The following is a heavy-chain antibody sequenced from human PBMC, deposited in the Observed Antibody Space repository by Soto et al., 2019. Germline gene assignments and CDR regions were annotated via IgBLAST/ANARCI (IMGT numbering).Heavy chain of an antibody. D-gene: IGHD2-2*01. CDR2: IRQDGSEI. J-gene: IGHJ4*02. CDR3: AREVVVSRGASYFGY. Sequence: SLRLSCVGSGFTFSSNWMTWVRQAPGKGLEWVANIRQDGSEINYVDSVKGRFTISRDNTKNSLYLQMNSLRAEDTAIYYCAREVVVSRGASYFGYWGPATRVTVAS. V-gene: IGHV3-7*04. CDR1: GFTFSSNW.